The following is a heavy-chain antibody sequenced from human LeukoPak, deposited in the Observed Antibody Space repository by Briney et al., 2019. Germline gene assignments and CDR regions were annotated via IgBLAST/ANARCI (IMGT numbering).Heavy chain of an antibody. V-gene: IGHV4-38-2*02. CDR2: IYHSGNT. CDR1: GYSISTSYY. Sequence: SETLSLTCTVSGYSISTSYYWGWIRQPPGKGLEWIGSIYHSGNTYYNPSLKSRVTISVETSKNQFSLKLKSVTAADTAVYYCARGGYYGSGNDFRFDPWGQGTLVTVSS. CDR3: ARGGYYGSGNDFRFDP. D-gene: IGHD3-10*01. J-gene: IGHJ5*02.